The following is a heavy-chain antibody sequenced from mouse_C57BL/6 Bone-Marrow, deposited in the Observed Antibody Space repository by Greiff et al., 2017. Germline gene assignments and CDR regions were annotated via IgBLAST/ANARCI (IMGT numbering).Heavy chain of an antibody. CDR3: ARDYGSRGWFAY. CDR1: GYSITSGYY. D-gene: IGHD1-1*01. CDR2: ISYDGSN. Sequence: EVQRVESGPGLVKPSQSLSLTCSVTGYSITSGYYWNWIRQFPGNKLEWMGYISYDGSNNYNPSLKNRISITRDTSKNQFFLKLISVTTEDTATYYCARDYGSRGWFAYWGQGTLVTVSA. V-gene: IGHV3-6*01. J-gene: IGHJ3*01.